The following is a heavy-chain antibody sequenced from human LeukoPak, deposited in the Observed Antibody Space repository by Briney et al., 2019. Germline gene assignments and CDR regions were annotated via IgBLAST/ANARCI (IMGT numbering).Heavy chain of an antibody. D-gene: IGHD3-9*01. CDR3: AKDRLLRYFDWLPDYFDY. CDR1: GFTFSSYA. J-gene: IGHJ4*02. V-gene: IGHV3-23*01. Sequence: PGGSLRLSCAASGFTFSSYAVSWVRQAPGKGLEWVSAISGSGGSTYYADSVKGRFTISRDNSKNTLYLQMNSLRAEDTAVYYCAKDRLLRYFDWLPDYFDYWGQGTLVTVSS. CDR2: ISGSGGST.